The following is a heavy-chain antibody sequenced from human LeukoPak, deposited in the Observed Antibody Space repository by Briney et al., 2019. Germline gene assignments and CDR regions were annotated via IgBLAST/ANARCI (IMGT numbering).Heavy chain of an antibody. Sequence: SETLSLTCTVSGGSISSYYWSWIRQPPGKGLEWIGYIYYSGSTNYNPSLKSRVTISVDTSKNQFSLKLSSVTAADTAVYYCARVSDGLVGATILDVWGKGTTVTISS. J-gene: IGHJ6*04. V-gene: IGHV4-59*12. CDR3: ARVSDGLVGATILDV. CDR1: GGSISSYY. CDR2: IYYSGST. D-gene: IGHD1-26*01.